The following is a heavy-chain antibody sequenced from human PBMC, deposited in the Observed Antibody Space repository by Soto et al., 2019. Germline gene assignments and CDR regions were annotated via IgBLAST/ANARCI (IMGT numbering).Heavy chain of an antibody. CDR2: IYYTGRT. D-gene: IGHD3-10*01. CDR1: GGSISFGGYY. Sequence: QVQLQESGPGLVKPSETLSLTCSVSGGSISFGGYYWSWIRQYPGKGPEWIGYIYYTGRTDYNPSLKSRLTMSVDTSKSHFSLKLISATAADTDIYFCARSKVAGRARDWFDTWGQGILVTVSS. V-gene: IGHV4-31*03. J-gene: IGHJ5*02. CDR3: ARSKVAGRARDWFDT.